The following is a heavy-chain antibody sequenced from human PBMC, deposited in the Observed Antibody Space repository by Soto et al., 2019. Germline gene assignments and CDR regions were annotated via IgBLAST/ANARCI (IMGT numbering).Heavy chain of an antibody. CDR3: ARVLRGRWDWFDP. CDR1: GFTFNSYW. J-gene: IGHJ5*02. CDR2: INTDGGTT. V-gene: IGHV3-74*01. Sequence: EVQLVESGGGLVQPGGSLRLSCAASGFTFNSYWMHWVRQTPGKGLVWVSRINTDGGTTTYADSVKGRFTISRDNGQNTVYLEMNSLRADDTAVYYCARVLRGRWDWFDPWGQGTLVTVSS. D-gene: IGHD1-26*01.